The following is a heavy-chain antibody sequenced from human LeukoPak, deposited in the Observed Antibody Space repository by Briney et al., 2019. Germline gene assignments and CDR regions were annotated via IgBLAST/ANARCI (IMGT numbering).Heavy chain of an antibody. CDR1: GGSISSYY. CDR2: IYTSGST. J-gene: IGHJ4*02. D-gene: IGHD2-2*01. CDR3: ARGYCNSTSCYTFDY. V-gene: IGHV4-4*07. Sequence: SETLSLTCTVSGGSISSYYWSWIRQPAGKGLEWIGRIYTSGSTNYNPSLKSRATMSLDTSKNQFSLKLSSVTAADTAVYYCARGYCNSTSCYTFDYWGQGTLATASS.